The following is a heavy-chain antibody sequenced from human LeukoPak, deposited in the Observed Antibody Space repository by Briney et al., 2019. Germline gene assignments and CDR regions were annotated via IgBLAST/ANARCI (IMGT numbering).Heavy chain of an antibody. CDR2: IWYDGSNK. J-gene: IGHJ4*02. CDR3: ARDPTYYDFWSGYYGSYYFDY. D-gene: IGHD3-3*01. Sequence: GGSLRLSCAASGFTFSSYGMPWVRQAPGKGLEWVAVIWYDGSNKYYADSVKGRFTISRDNSKNTLYLQMNSLRAEDTAVYYCARDPTYYDFWSGYYGSYYFDYWGQGTLVTVSS. V-gene: IGHV3-33*01. CDR1: GFTFSSYG.